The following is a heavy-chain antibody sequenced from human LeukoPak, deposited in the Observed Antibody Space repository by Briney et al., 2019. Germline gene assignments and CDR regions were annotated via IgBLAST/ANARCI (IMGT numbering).Heavy chain of an antibody. V-gene: IGHV1-18*01. Sequence: ASVKVSCKASGYTFTSYGISWVRQAPGQGLEWMGWISAYNGNTNYAQKLQSRGTMTTDTYTSTAYMQLRSLTSDDTAVYYCARMVVSGEFDYWGQGTLVTVSS. J-gene: IGHJ4*02. D-gene: IGHD2-15*01. CDR1: GYTFTSYG. CDR2: ISAYNGNT. CDR3: ARMVVSGEFDY.